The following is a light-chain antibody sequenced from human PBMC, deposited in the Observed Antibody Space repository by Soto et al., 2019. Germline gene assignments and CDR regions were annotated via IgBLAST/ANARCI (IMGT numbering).Light chain of an antibody. V-gene: IGKV3-11*01. J-gene: IGKJ4*01. CDR2: DAS. Sequence: IVLTQSPATLSLSPGERATLSCRASQSVSSYLAWYQQKGGQAPRLLIYDASSRAPGIPARFSGSGSGTDFTLTISSLEPEDFAVYYCQRYNNWPLTFGGGTKVESK. CDR1: QSVSSY. CDR3: QRYNNWPLT.